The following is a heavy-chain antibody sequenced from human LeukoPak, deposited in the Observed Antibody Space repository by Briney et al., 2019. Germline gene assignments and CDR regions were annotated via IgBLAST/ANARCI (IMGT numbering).Heavy chain of an antibody. Sequence: ASVKVSCKASGYTFTSYGISWVRQAPGQGLEWMGWISAYNGNTNYAQTLQARVTMTTDTSTSTAYMELRSLRSDDTAVYYCARELNTMVRGVTSCYFDYWGQGTLVTVSS. CDR2: ISAYNGNT. CDR3: ARELNTMVRGVTSCYFDY. J-gene: IGHJ4*02. D-gene: IGHD3-10*01. V-gene: IGHV1-18*04. CDR1: GYTFTSYG.